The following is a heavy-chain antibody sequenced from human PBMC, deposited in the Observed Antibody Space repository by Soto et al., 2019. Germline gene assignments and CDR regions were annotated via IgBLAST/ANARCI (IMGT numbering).Heavy chain of an antibody. J-gene: IGHJ4*02. CDR1: GFTFSSYA. D-gene: IGHD6-6*01. CDR3: ARAATARSFDY. V-gene: IGHV3-64*01. Sequence: EVQLVESGGGLVQPGGSLRLSCAASGFTFSSYAMHWVRQAPGKGLEYVSAISSNGGSTYYANSVKGRFTISRDNSKNTLYLQMGSLRAEDMAVYYCARAATARSFDYWGQGTLVTVSS. CDR2: ISSNGGST.